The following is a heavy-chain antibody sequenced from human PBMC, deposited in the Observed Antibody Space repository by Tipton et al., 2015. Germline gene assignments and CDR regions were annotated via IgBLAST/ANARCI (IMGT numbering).Heavy chain of an antibody. D-gene: IGHD3-9*01. CDR2: IYPDDSDT. CDR3: ARRGIFDYRVDY. CDR1: GYSFPNYW. Sequence: QLVQSGAEVKKPGESLNISCKGSGYSFPNYWIGWVRQMPGKGLEWMGIIYPDDSDTKYSPSFQGLVTISGDKSTSTAYLQWSSLKASDTAMYYCARRGIFDYRVDYWGQGTLVTVSS. V-gene: IGHV5-51*01. J-gene: IGHJ4*02.